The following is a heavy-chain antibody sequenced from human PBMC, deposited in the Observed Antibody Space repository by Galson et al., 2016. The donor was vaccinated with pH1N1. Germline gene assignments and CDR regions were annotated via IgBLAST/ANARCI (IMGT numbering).Heavy chain of an antibody. D-gene: IGHD6-13*01. CDR1: GGSISSGGYY. CDR3: ARSSSSRETEYCFDY. Sequence: TLSLTCTVSGGSISSGGYYWSWIRQHPGKGLEWIGYIYYSGSTYYNPSLKSRVTISVDTSKNQFSLKLSSVTAADTAVYYCARSSSSRETEYCFDYWGQGTLVTVSS. J-gene: IGHJ4*02. CDR2: IYYSGST. V-gene: IGHV4-31*03.